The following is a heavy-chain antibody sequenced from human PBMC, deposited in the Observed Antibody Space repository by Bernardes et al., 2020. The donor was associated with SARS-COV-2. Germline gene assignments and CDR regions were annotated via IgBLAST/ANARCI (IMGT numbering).Heavy chain of an antibody. Sequence: SETLSLTCAVYGGSFSGYYWSWIRQSPGKGLEWIGEVNHSGSTKYNPSLKSRVTISVDRSKNQFSLKLSSVTAADTAVYYCASFLVVGATGFDYWGQGTLVTVSS. J-gene: IGHJ4*02. D-gene: IGHD1-26*01. CDR3: ASFLVVGATGFDY. CDR1: GGSFSGYY. CDR2: VNHSGST. V-gene: IGHV4-34*01.